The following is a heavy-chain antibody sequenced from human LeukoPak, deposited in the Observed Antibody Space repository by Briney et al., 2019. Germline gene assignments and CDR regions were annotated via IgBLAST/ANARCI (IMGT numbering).Heavy chain of an antibody. J-gene: IGHJ4*02. CDR2: ISYDGSNK. D-gene: IGHD3-10*01. Sequence: GGPLTLSCAASGFTFRIYPMHGVRDARDKAVECVADISYDGSNKYYADSVKGRFPISRDNSKNTLYLQMNSLRAEDTAVYYCERDDYYGSGSYSGTFDYWGQGTVVSVP. V-gene: IGHV3-30*01. CDR3: ERDDYYGSGSYSGTFDY. CDR1: GFTFRIYP.